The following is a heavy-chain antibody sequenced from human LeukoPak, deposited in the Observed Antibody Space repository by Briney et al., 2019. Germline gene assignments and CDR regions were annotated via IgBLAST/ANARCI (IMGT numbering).Heavy chain of an antibody. Sequence: SETLSLTCSVSGGSISSTRYFWGWIRQPPGKGLEWIGSLYSSGTTYYNPYLKSRVIISADMSKNQFSLKVTSVTAADTAVYYCAREFYYDGSGYFWYFDLWGRGTLVTVSS. CDR1: GGSISSTRYF. J-gene: IGHJ2*01. D-gene: IGHD3-22*01. CDR3: AREFYYDGSGYFWYFDL. V-gene: IGHV4-39*01. CDR2: LYSSGTT.